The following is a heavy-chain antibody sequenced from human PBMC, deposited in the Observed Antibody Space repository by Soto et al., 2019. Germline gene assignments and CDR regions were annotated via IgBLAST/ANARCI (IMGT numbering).Heavy chain of an antibody. V-gene: IGHV1-69*13. Sequence: SVKVSCKASGGTFSSYAISWVRQAPGQGLEWMAGIIPSFGTANYAQKFQGRVTITADESTSTAYMEPSRLKSEDTAVYYWARDPREVVATMNYYYYYGMDVWGQGTTVTVSS. J-gene: IGHJ6*02. CDR1: GGTFSSYA. D-gene: IGHD5-12*01. CDR3: ARDPREVVATMNYYYYYGMDV. CDR2: IIPSFGTA.